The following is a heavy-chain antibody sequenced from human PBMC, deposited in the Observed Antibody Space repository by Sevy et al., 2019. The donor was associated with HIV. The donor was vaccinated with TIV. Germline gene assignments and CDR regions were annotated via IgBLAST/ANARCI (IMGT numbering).Heavy chain of an antibody. D-gene: IGHD3-22*01. CDR3: ARFYDSSGHFPPDY. J-gene: IGHJ4*02. CDR1: GYSFTNYW. V-gene: IGHV5-51*01. Sequence: GESLKISCKGSGYSFTNYWIAWVRQMPGKGLEWMGIIYPGDSETRDIPSFQGQVTISADKSISTAYLHWSSLKASDTAMYYCARFYDSSGHFPPDYWGQGTLVTVSS. CDR2: IYPGDSET.